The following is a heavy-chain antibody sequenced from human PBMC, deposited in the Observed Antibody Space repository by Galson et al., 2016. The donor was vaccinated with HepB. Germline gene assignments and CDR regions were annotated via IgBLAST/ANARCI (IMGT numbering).Heavy chain of an antibody. CDR2: IFHSGIT. D-gene: IGHD3-16*01. J-gene: IGHJ4*02. CDR3: ARGGGRFYN. V-gene: IGHV4-59*01. CDR1: GDSMTNYF. Sequence: SETLSLTCTVSGDSMTNYFWSWIRQSPGKGLEWIGYIFHSGITNYNPSLQSRVAITMDTSKNQFALNLTSLTAADTAIYYCARGGGRFYNWGQGTLVTAST.